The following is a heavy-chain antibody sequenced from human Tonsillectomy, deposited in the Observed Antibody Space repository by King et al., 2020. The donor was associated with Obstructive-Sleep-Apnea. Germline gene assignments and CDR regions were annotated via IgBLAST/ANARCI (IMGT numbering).Heavy chain of an antibody. V-gene: IGHV3-48*04. J-gene: IGHJ3*01. Sequence: VQLVESGGGLVQPGGSLRLSCAASGFTFSSYSMNWVRQTPGGGLEWVSFISSSGSTIYYADSVKGRFTISRDNPKNSLYLQMNSLRAEDTAGYYCANGLRAAGLGDAFDVWGQGTMVTVSS. CDR3: ANGLRAAGLGDAFDV. CDR2: ISSSGSTI. CDR1: GFTFSSYS. D-gene: IGHD2-15*01.